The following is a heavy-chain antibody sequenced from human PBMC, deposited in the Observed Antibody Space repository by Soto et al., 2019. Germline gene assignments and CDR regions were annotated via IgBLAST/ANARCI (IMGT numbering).Heavy chain of an antibody. D-gene: IGHD5-18*01. J-gene: IGHJ4*02. CDR3: ARDAGYSYGPFDY. CDR1: GFTVSSNY. Sequence: GGSLSLSCAASGFTVSSNYMSWVRPAPGKGLEWVSVIYSGGSTYYADSVKGRFTISRDNSKNTLYLQMNSLRAEDTAVYYCARDAGYSYGPFDYWGQGTLVTVS. V-gene: IGHV3-66*01. CDR2: IYSGGST.